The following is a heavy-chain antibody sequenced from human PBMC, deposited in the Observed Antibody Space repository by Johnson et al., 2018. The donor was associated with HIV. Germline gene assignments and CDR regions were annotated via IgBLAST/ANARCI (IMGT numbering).Heavy chain of an antibody. CDR3: ARSDYGDRGGAFDI. Sequence: QVQLVESGGGVVQPGRSLRLSCAASGFTFSSYAMHWVRQAPGKGLEWVAVISYDGSNKYYADSVKGRFTISRDNSKNTLYLQMNSLRAEDTAVYYCARSDYGDRGGAFDIWGQGTMVTVSS. CDR2: ISYDGSNK. V-gene: IGHV3-30-3*01. CDR1: GFTFSSYA. J-gene: IGHJ3*02. D-gene: IGHD4-17*01.